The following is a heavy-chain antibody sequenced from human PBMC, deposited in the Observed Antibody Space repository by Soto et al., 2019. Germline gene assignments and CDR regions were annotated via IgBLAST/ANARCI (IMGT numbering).Heavy chain of an antibody. CDR3: ASRNLEMATSDDY. D-gene: IGHD5-12*01. V-gene: IGHV3-30-3*01. CDR1: GFTFSSYA. Sequence: QVQLVESGGGVVQPGRSLRLSCAASGFTFSSYAMHWVRQAPGKGLEWVAVISYDGSNKYYADSVKGRFNISRDNSKNTLYLQMNSLRAEDTAVYYCASRNLEMATSDDYWGQGTLVTVSS. CDR2: ISYDGSNK. J-gene: IGHJ4*02.